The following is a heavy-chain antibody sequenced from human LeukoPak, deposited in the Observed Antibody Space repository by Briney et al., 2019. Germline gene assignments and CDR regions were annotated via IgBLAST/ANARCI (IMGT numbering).Heavy chain of an antibody. Sequence: GGSLRLSCSASGFVFTIYTMYWVRQAPGKGPEYVSTISGSGNGFSIYYADSVKGRFTISRDNSKNIVYLQMNGLRSKDTAVYYCVKDFGRVRGTPDSWGQGTLVTVSS. CDR3: VKDFGRVRGTPDS. D-gene: IGHD3-16*01. CDR2: ISGSGNGFSI. CDR1: GFVFTIYT. V-gene: IGHV3-64D*06. J-gene: IGHJ4*02.